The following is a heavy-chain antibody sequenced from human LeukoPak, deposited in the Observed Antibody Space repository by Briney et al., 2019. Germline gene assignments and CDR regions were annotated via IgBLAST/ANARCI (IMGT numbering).Heavy chain of an antibody. CDR3: AREVIATTGYDVDY. J-gene: IGHJ4*02. CDR2: IGSSSSYI. D-gene: IGHD6-13*01. CDR1: GFTFSTYG. Sequence: GGSLRLSCAASGFTFSTYGMNWARQAPGKGLEWVSSIGSSSSYIYYADSVKGRFTVSRDNAKNSLYLQMNSLRAEDTAVYFCAREVIATTGYDVDYWGQGTLVTVSS. V-gene: IGHV3-21*01.